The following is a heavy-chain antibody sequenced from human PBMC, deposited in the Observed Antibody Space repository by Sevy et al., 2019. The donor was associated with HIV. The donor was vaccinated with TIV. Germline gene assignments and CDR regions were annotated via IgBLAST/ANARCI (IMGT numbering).Heavy chain of an antibody. D-gene: IGHD3-22*01. CDR3: ARDTTYYYDSSGLVFDN. CDR1: GFTFSGYW. Sequence: GGSLRLSCAASGFTFSGYWMSWVRQAPGKGLQWVANVKQDGSEKYYVDSVKGRFTISRDNAKNSLYLQMNTLRADDTAVYFCARDTTYYYDSSGLVFDNWGQGTLVTVSS. V-gene: IGHV3-7*01. CDR2: VKQDGSEK. J-gene: IGHJ4*02.